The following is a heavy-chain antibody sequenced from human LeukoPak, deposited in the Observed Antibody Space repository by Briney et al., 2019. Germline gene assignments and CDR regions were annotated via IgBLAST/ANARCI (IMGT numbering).Heavy chain of an antibody. CDR1: GGTFSSYA. Sequence: ASVKVSCKASGGTFSSYAISWVRQAPGQGLEWMGGIIPIFGTANYAQKFQGRVTITADESRSTAYMELSSQRSEDTAVYYCARAMLRSTYYYDSSGYYYGDYFDYWGQGTLVTVSS. V-gene: IGHV1-69*13. CDR2: IIPIFGTA. D-gene: IGHD3-22*01. J-gene: IGHJ4*02. CDR3: ARAMLRSTYYYDSSGYYYGDYFDY.